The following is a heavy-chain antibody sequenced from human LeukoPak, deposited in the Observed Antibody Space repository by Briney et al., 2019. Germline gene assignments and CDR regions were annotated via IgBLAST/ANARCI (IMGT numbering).Heavy chain of an antibody. V-gene: IGHV3-23*01. CDR2: ISGGGSGT. CDR3: AKDQVIAAAANSDY. J-gene: IGHJ4*02. D-gene: IGHD6-13*01. Sequence: GGSLRLSCAASGGTFGSYSMSWVRQAPGKGLEWVSAISGGGSGTYYADSVKGRFTISRDNSKNTLYLQMNSLRAEDTAVYYCAKDQVIAAAANSDYWGQGTLVTVSS. CDR1: GGTFGSYS.